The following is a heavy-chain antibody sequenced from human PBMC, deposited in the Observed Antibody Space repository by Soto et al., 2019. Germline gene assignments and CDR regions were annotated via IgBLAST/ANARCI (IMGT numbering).Heavy chain of an antibody. D-gene: IGHD3-10*01. V-gene: IGHV4-59*08. J-gene: IGHJ4*02. CDR1: GGSTSSYY. Sequence: QVQLQESGPGLVKPSETLSLTSTVSGGSTSSYYWTWIRQPPGKGLGWIGFMNNCGSPHYNPSLKSRVTISLDTSKNQFSLNLRSVTAADTAVYYCASMGYHYGSGSYPLDYWGQGTLVTVSS. CDR2: MNNCGSP. CDR3: ASMGYHYGSGSYPLDY.